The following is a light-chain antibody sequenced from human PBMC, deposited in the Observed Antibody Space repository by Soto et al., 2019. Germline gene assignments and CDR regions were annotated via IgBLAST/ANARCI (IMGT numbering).Light chain of an antibody. CDR1: SSNVGAHNY. J-gene: IGLJ2*01. CDR3: SSYTTSSTVI. Sequence: QSALTQPASVSGSPGQSITISCTGTSSNVGAHNYVSWYQQQPGKAPKLMIYAVSNRPSGVSNRFSGSKSGNTASLTISGLQEEEEADYCCSSYTTSSTVIFGGGTKLTVL. CDR2: AVS. V-gene: IGLV2-14*03.